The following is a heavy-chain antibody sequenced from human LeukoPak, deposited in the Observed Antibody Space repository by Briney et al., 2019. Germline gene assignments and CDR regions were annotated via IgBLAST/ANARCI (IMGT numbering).Heavy chain of an antibody. CDR1: GYTFTNYD. Sequence: ASVKVSCKASGYTFTNYDINWVRQATGQGLEWMGWMNPNSGDTGYAQKFQGRVTMTRDTSLNTAYMELNSLISEDTAVYYCARRTMWDASGWRSPDYWGQGTLVTVSS. CDR2: MNPNSGDT. J-gene: IGHJ4*02. D-gene: IGHD6-19*01. CDR3: ARRTMWDASGWRSPDY. V-gene: IGHV1-8*01.